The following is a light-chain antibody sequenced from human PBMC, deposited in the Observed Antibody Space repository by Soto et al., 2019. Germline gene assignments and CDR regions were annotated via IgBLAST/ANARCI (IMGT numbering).Light chain of an antibody. Sequence: DIVMTQSPLSLPVTPGEPASISCRSSQSLLHSNGYNYLDWYLQKPGQSRQLLIYLGSNRASGVPDRFSGSGSGTDFTLKISRVEAEDVGVHYCMQTLQSPLTFGGGTKVEIK. V-gene: IGKV2-28*01. CDR2: LGS. J-gene: IGKJ4*01. CDR3: MQTLQSPLT. CDR1: QSLLHSNGYNY.